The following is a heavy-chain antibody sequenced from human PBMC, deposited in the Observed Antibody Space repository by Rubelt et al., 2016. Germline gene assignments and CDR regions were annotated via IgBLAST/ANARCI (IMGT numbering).Heavy chain of an antibody. CDR2: FDPEDGET. J-gene: IGHJ4*02. Sequence: QVQLVQSGAEVKKPGASVKVSCKVSGYTLTELSMHWVRQAPGKGLEWMGGFDPEDGETSYAQKFQGRVTRTEDTSTDTAYMELSSLRSEDTAVYYCATASPYCSGGSCYWGQGTLVTVSS. D-gene: IGHD2-15*01. CDR1: GYTLTELS. V-gene: IGHV1-24*01. CDR3: ATASPYCSGGSCY.